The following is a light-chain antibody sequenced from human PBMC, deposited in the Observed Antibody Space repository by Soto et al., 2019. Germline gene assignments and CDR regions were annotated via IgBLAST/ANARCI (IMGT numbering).Light chain of an antibody. Sequence: EIGLTQSPGTLSLSAGERATLSLRASERLSSVYLAWYQQRPGQPPRLLIYGASNRATGIPDRFSGSGSGTDFTLIINRLEPEDVAIYYCQQYGGSPRITFGQGTRLEIK. J-gene: IGKJ5*01. CDR1: ERLSSVY. V-gene: IGKV3-20*01. CDR2: GAS. CDR3: QQYGGSPRIT.